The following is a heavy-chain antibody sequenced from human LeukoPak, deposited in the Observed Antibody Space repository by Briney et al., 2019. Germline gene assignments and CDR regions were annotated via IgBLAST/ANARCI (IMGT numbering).Heavy chain of an antibody. V-gene: IGHV4-4*07. CDR2: IYTSGST. J-gene: IGHJ4*02. CDR1: GGSITSYY. CDR3: ARTARYSSSSWRTYYFDY. Sequence: PSETLSLTCTVSGGSITSYYWSWIRQPAGKGLEWIGRIYTSGSTNYNPSLKSRVTMSVDTSKNQFSLKLSSVTAADTAVYYCARTARYSSSSWRTYYFDYWGQGTLVTVSS. D-gene: IGHD6-6*01.